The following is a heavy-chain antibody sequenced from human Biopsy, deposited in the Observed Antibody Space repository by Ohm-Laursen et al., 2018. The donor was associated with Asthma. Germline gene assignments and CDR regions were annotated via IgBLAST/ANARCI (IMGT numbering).Heavy chain of an antibody. CDR2: VSHTGST. D-gene: IGHD2-15*01. Sequence: DTLSLTCTVSGGSIRSHDWTWIRLPPGKGLEYIGDVSHTGSTNYNPSLKSRVTMSLDTSKSQFSLRLTSVTPADTAVYYCARLADCSGGACYSYGWFDPWGQGTRVTVSS. V-gene: IGHV4-59*07. J-gene: IGHJ5*02. CDR3: ARLADCSGGACYSYGWFDP. CDR1: GGSIRSHD.